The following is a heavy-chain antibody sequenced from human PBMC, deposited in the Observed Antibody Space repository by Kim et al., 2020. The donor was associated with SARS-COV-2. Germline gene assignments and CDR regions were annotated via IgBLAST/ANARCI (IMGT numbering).Heavy chain of an antibody. CDR3: ARGPNGYY. J-gene: IGHJ4*02. Sequence: SETLSLTCAVYGGSFSGYYWSWIRQPPGKGLEWIGEINHSGSTNYNPSLKSRVTISVDTSKNQFSLKLSSVTAADTAVYYCARGPNGYYWGQGTLVTVSS. V-gene: IGHV4-34*01. CDR1: GGSFSGYY. CDR2: INHSGST. D-gene: IGHD7-27*01.